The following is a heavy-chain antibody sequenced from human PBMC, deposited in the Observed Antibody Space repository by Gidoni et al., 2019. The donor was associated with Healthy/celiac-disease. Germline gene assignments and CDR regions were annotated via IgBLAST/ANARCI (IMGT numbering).Heavy chain of an antibody. V-gene: IGHV4-4*07. J-gene: IGHJ6*02. CDR2: IYTSGST. D-gene: IGHD5-12*01. CDR1: GGPISRYY. Sequence: QVQLQESGPGLVKPSETLSLTCTVSGGPISRYYWSWIRQPAGKGLEWIGRIYTSGSTNYNPSLKSRVTMSVDTSKNQFSLKLSSVTAADTAVYYCARGGPRGPRYYYGMDVWGQGTTVTVSS. CDR3: ARGGPRGPRYYYGMDV.